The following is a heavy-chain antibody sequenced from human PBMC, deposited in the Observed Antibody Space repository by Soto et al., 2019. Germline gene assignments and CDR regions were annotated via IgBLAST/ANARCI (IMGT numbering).Heavy chain of an antibody. CDR2: TYYRSNWRH. Sequence: SQTLSLTCAISWDSVSSNTAAWNWIRSSPSRGLEWLGRTYYRSNWRHDYAVSVKSRITVNPDTSKNHFSLQLNSVTPDDTAVYYCARGVAGNGLDRWGQGTLVTV. CDR3: ARGVAGNGLDR. D-gene: IGHD6-19*01. J-gene: IGHJ5*02. V-gene: IGHV6-1*01. CDR1: WDSVSSNTAA.